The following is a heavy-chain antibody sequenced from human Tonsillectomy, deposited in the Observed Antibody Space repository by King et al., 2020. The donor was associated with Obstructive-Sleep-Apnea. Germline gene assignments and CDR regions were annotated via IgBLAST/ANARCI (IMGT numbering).Heavy chain of an antibody. J-gene: IGHJ3*01. V-gene: IGHV3-21*01. CDR2: ISSGSSYI. D-gene: IGHD2-2*01. Sequence: VQLVESGGGLVKPGGSLRLSCAASGFSFSNYNMNWVRQAPGKGLEWVAAISSGSSYIYYGDSVKGRFTVSRDNAKNSLYLQMNSLRAEDTAVYYCASPSDYCVSTTSCCLAFDVWGQGTMVTVSS. CDR3: ASPSDYCVSTTSCCLAFDV. CDR1: GFSFSNYN.